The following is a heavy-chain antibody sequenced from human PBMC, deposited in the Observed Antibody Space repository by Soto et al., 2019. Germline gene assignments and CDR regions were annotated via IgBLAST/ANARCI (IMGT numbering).Heavy chain of an antibody. Sequence: GGSLRLSCAASGFTFSSYSMNWVRQAPGKGLEWVSYISSSSSTIYYADSGKGRFTISRDNAKNSLYLQMNSLRAEATAVYYCARVQNYDFWSGYPVYYYYMDVWGKGTTVTVSS. D-gene: IGHD3-3*01. J-gene: IGHJ6*03. CDR3: ARVQNYDFWSGYPVYYYYMDV. CDR1: GFTFSSYS. V-gene: IGHV3-48*01. CDR2: ISSSSSTI.